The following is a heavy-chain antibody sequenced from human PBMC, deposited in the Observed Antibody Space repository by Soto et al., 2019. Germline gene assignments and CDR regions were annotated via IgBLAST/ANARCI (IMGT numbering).Heavy chain of an antibody. V-gene: IGHV3-23*01. J-gene: IGHJ6*02. CDR1: GFTFSSYA. Sequence: GGSLRLSCAASGFTFSSYAMSWVRQAPGKGLEWVSAIGGSGGSTYYADSVKGRFTISRDNSKNTLYLQMNSLRAEDTAVYYCARDTLIAVEDYYYYGMDVWGQGTTVTVSS. D-gene: IGHD6-19*01. CDR2: IGGSGGST. CDR3: ARDTLIAVEDYYYYGMDV.